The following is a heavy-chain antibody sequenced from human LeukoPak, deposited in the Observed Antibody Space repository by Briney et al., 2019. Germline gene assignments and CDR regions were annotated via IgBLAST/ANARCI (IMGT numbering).Heavy chain of an antibody. D-gene: IGHD2/OR15-2a*01. CDR2: IYYSGRT. CDR1: GGSISSDH. Sequence: SETLSLTCSVSGGSISSDHWNWIRQTPGKGLEWIGCIYYSGRTYYNPSLKSRVTISVDMSKSQFSQRLTSVTAADTAVYYCARKNDFEIWGQGTLVTVSS. CDR3: ARKNDFEI. V-gene: IGHV4-59*01. J-gene: IGHJ3*02.